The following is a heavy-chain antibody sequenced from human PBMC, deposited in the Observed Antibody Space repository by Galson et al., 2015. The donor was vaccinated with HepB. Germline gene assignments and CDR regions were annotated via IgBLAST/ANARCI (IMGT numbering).Heavy chain of an antibody. CDR1: GFTFSSYA. J-gene: IGHJ4*02. Sequence: SLRLSCAASGFTFSSYAMSWVRQAPGKGLEWVSAISGSGGSTYYADSVKGRFTISRDNSKNTLYLQMNSLRAEDTAVSYCANLSGTGDHFDYWGQGTLVTVSS. CDR2: ISGSGGST. D-gene: IGHD3-16*01. CDR3: ANLSGTGDHFDY. V-gene: IGHV3-23*01.